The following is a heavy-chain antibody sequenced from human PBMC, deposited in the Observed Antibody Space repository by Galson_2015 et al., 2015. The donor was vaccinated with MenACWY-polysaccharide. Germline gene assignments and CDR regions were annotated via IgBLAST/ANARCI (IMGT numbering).Heavy chain of an antibody. CDR2: ISYDASNK. D-gene: IGHD3-16*01. CDR1: GFTFSHYG. J-gene: IGHJ5*02. V-gene: IGHV3-30*03. Sequence: SLRLSCAASGFTFSHYGMHWVRQAPGKGLEWVAVISYDASNKYYIDSVKGRFTISRDNSKNTVYLQMNSLRGDDTAVYYCAIGAADYEYGERRTVEAWGQGTLVTVSS. CDR3: AIGAADYEYGERRTVEA.